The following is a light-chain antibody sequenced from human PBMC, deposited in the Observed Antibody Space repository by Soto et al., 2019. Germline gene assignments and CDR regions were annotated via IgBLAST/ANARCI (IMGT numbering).Light chain of an antibody. CDR2: DVT. V-gene: IGLV2-11*01. J-gene: IGLJ1*01. CDR1: KSDVGGYNY. Sequence: QSALTQPRSVSGSPGQSVTISCTGTKSDVGGYNYVSWYQHHPGKAPKLVISDVTERPSGVPDRFSGSKSGNTASLTISGLQADDEADYFCCSYADTYVFGTVPNVTVL. CDR3: CSYADTYV.